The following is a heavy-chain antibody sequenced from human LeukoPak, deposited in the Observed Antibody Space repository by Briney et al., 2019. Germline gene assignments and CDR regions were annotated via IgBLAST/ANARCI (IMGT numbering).Heavy chain of an antibody. Sequence: GGSLRLSCAASGFTFSSYAMSWVRQAPGKGLEWVSAISGSGGSTYYADSVKGRFTISRDNSKNTLYLQMNSLRAEDTAVYYCAKCLWVGAKLIGYYYYGMDVWGQGTTVTVSS. CDR3: AKCLWVGAKLIGYYYYGMDV. V-gene: IGHV3-23*01. CDR1: GFTFSSYA. J-gene: IGHJ6*02. D-gene: IGHD1-26*01. CDR2: ISGSGGST.